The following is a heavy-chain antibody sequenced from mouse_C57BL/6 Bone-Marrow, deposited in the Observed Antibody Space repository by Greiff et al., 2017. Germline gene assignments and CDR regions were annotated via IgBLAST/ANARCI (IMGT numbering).Heavy chain of an antibody. V-gene: IGHV1-64*01. D-gene: IGHD4-1*01. CDR1: GYTFTSYW. Sequence: QVQLQQPGAELVKPGASVKLSCKASGYTFTSYWMHWVKQRPGQGLEWIGMIHPNSGSTNYNEKFKSKATLTVDKSSSTAYMQLRSLTSEDSAVYYCARSRLTGFDYWGQGTLVTVSA. CDR3: ARSRLTGFDY. J-gene: IGHJ3*01. CDR2: IHPNSGST.